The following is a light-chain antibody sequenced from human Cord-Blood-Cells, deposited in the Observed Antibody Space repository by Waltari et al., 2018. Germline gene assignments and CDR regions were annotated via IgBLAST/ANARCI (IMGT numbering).Light chain of an antibody. CDR2: DSS. CDR3: QQRSNWPLT. J-gene: IGKJ4*01. Sequence: EIVLTQSPATLSLSPGDRATLPCRASQSVSSYLAWYQQKPGQAPRLLIYDSSNRATGIPARFSGSESGTDFTLTISSLEPEDFAVYYCQQRSNWPLTFGGGTKVEIK. V-gene: IGKV3-11*01. CDR1: QSVSSY.